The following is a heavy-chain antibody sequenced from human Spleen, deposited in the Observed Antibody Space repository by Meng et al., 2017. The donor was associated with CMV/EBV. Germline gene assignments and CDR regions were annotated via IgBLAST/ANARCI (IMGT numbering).Heavy chain of an antibody. CDR1: TFSSYA. CDR3: ARETLGYCSSTSCRQFDY. D-gene: IGHD2-2*01. Sequence: TFSSYAISWVRQAPGQGLEWMGWISAYNGNTNYAQKLQGRVTMTTDTSTSTAYMELRSLRSDDTAVYYCARETLGYCSSTSCRQFDYWGQGTLVTVSS. CDR2: ISAYNGNT. J-gene: IGHJ4*02. V-gene: IGHV1-18*01.